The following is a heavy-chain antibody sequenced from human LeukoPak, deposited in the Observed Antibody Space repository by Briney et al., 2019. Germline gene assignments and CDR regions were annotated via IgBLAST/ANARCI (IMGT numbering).Heavy chain of an antibody. Sequence: GGSLRLSCAASGFTFSSYMMNWVRQAPGKGLEWVSSINSGSTYTYYTESVKGRFTVSRDDAKNSLFLQMNSLRAEDTAIYYCARSLTTLTYEGYWGQGTLVTVSS. CDR1: GFTFSSYM. V-gene: IGHV3-21*01. J-gene: IGHJ4*02. CDR2: INSGSTYT. CDR3: ARSLTTLTYEGY. D-gene: IGHD1-1*01.